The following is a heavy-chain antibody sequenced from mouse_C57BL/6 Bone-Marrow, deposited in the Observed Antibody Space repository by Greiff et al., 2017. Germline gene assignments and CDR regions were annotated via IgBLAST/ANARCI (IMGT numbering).Heavy chain of an antibody. CDR1: GYTFTSYW. V-gene: IGHV1-50*01. CDR2: IDPSDSYT. D-gene: IGHD3-2*02. CDR3: ARCSSGYYFDY. Sequence: QVQLQQSGAELVKPGASVKLSCKASGYTFTSYWMQWVKQRPGQGLEWIGEIDPSDSYTNYNQKFKGKATLTVDTSSSTAYMQLSSLTSEDSAVYYGARCSSGYYFDYWGQGTTLTVSS. J-gene: IGHJ2*01.